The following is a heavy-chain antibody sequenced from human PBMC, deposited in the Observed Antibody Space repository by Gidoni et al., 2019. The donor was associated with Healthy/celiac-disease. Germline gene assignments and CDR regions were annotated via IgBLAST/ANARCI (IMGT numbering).Heavy chain of an antibody. CDR2: IDPSDSYT. D-gene: IGHD4-17*01. Sequence: EVQLVQSGAEVTKPGESLRISCQGSGYSFTSYWISWVRQMPGKGLEWMGRIDPSDSYTNYSPSFQGHVTISADKSISTAYLQWSSLKASDTAMYYCARHGDGDYYYYYMDVWGKGTTVTVSS. V-gene: IGHV5-10-1*01. CDR3: ARHGDGDYYYYYMDV. CDR1: GYSFTSYW. J-gene: IGHJ6*03.